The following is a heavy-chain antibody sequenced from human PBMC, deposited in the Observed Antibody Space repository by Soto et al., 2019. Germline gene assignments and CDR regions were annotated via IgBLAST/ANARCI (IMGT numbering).Heavy chain of an antibody. J-gene: IGHJ6*02. CDR2: IYYSGST. V-gene: IGHV4-61*01. D-gene: IGHD3-10*01. Sequence: QVQLQESGPGLVKPSETLSLTCTVSGGSVSSLYYYWSWIRQPPGKGLEWLGYIYYSGSTNYNPSPKSRVTMSVDTSKNQFSLKLSSVTAADTAVYYCARVVQKDGGLLSNYYYGMDVWGQGTTVTVSS. CDR1: GGSVSSLYYY. CDR3: ARVVQKDGGLLSNYYYGMDV.